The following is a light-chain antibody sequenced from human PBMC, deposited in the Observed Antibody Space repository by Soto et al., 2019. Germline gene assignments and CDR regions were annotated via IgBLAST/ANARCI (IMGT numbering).Light chain of an antibody. V-gene: IGKV3-20*01. Sequence: ELVLTQSPGTLSLSPGERATLSCRASQSISSSYLAWYQRKPGQAPRLLIYDASSRATGIPDRFSGSGSGTDCTLTISRLEPEDSAVYYCQEYGSSRTFGQGTKVAIK. J-gene: IGKJ1*01. CDR1: QSISSSY. CDR2: DAS. CDR3: QEYGSSRT.